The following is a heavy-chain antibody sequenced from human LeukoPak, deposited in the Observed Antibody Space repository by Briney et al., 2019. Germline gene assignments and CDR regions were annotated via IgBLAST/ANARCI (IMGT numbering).Heavy chain of an antibody. CDR1: GGSIGSVNNY. CDR2: IYTSGST. Sequence: SETLSLTCAVSGGSIGSVNNYWIWIRQPAEKGLEYIGRIYTSGSTNYNPSLKSRVTISLDRSKNQFSLELTSVTAADTAVYYCARAWRFTYGRFDYWGRGTLVTVSS. D-gene: IGHD5-18*01. V-gene: IGHV4-61*02. CDR3: ARAWRFTYGRFDY. J-gene: IGHJ4*02.